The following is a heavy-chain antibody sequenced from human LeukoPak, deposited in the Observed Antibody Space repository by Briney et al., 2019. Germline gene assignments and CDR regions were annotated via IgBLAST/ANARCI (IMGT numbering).Heavy chain of an antibody. J-gene: IGHJ4*02. Sequence: GGSLRLSCAASGFTFSSYAMSWVRQAPGKGLEWVSAISGGGGRTYYADSVKGRFTISRDNSKNTLYLQMNSLRAEDTAVYYCAKDPWGYYYDSSGYKPTPYWGQGTLVTVSS. CDR3: AKDPWGYYYDSSGYKPTPY. CDR1: GFTFSSYA. D-gene: IGHD3-22*01. CDR2: ISGGGGRT. V-gene: IGHV3-23*01.